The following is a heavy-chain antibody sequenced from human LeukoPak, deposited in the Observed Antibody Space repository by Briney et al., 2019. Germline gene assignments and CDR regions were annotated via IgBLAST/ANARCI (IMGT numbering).Heavy chain of an antibody. CDR3: ARDPLYSSSWYYFDY. Sequence: ASVKVSCKASGYTFTGYYMHWVRQAPGQGLEWMGWINPNSGGTNYAQKFQGRVTMTRGTSISTAYMELSRLRSDDTAVYYCARDPLYSSSWYYFDYWGQGTLVTVSS. CDR1: GYTFTGYY. CDR2: INPNSGGT. V-gene: IGHV1-2*02. D-gene: IGHD6-13*01. J-gene: IGHJ4*02.